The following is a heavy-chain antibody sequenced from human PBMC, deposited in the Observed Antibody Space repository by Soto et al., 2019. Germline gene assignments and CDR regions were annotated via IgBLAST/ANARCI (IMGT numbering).Heavy chain of an antibody. Sequence: QLHLVQSGAEVKKPGASVKVSCTASGYTFTSFGVSWVRQVPGQGLEWMGWISGYNGDTDYAQKFQGRVTMTTDRYTSTAYVEVRSLRSDDTAVYYCARDKPQQIVGYNYYDGMDVWGQWTTVTVS. CDR3: ARDKPQQIVGYNYYDGMDV. CDR1: GYTFTSFG. V-gene: IGHV1-18*04. CDR2: ISGYNGDT. J-gene: IGHJ6*02. D-gene: IGHD6-6*01.